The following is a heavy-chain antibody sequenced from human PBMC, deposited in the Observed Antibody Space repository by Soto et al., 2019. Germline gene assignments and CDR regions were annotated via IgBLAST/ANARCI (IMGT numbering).Heavy chain of an antibody. J-gene: IGHJ4*02. D-gene: IGHD2-15*01. V-gene: IGHV1-18*04. CDR3: ARELKVGYCSGGSCYGPFDY. Sequence: ASVKVSCKASGYTFTSYGISWVRRAPGQGLEWMGWISAYNGNTNYAQKLQGRVTMTTDTSTSTAYMELRSLRSDDTAVYYCARELKVGYCSGGSCYGPFDYWGQGTLVTVSS. CDR2: ISAYNGNT. CDR1: GYTFTSYG.